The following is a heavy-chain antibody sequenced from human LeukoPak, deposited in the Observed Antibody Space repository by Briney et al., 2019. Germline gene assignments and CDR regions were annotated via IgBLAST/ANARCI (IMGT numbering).Heavy chain of an antibody. J-gene: IGHJ5*02. CDR2: ISSFNAHT. CDR3: ARDNSVRDEAWWFNP. Sequence: EASVKVSCKTSGYTFTNYGITWVRQAPGQGLEWMGWISSFNAHTNYAQKFQGRVTLTRDMSTSTDYLELSSLRSEDTAVYYCARDNSVRDEAWWFNPWGQGTLVTVSS. V-gene: IGHV1-18*01. D-gene: IGHD5-24*01. CDR1: GYTFTNYG.